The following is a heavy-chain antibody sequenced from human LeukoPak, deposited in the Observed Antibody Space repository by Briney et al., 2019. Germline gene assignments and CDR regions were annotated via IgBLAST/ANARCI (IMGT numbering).Heavy chain of an antibody. Sequence: GGSLRLSCAASGFTFSIDGLHWVRQAPGKGLEWVAVIYYEGYNRYYGDSVKGRFTISRDNSKNMMYLQMDSLSPEDTAVYYCARAGGSESFDIWGPGTMVTVSS. J-gene: IGHJ3*02. CDR2: IYYEGYNR. V-gene: IGHV3-33*01. CDR3: ARAGGSESFDI. CDR1: GFTFSIDG. D-gene: IGHD3-10*01.